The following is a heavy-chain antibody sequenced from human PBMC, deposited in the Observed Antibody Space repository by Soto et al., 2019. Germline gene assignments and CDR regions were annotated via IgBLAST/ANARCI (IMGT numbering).Heavy chain of an antibody. J-gene: IGHJ3*01. D-gene: IGHD2-2*01. V-gene: IGHV3-7*05. CDR1: GFTLSTFW. Sequence: EVQLVESGGGLVQPGGSLRLSCAASGFTLSTFWMTWVRQAPGKGLEWVANINRDGSVQNYVDSVEGRFTISKDNAKNSLYLQMDSLRAEDASVYYCERDLSPRHTTCWVDDFDYWGPGTRVTVSS. CDR2: INRDGSVQ. CDR3: ERDLSPRHTTCWVDDFDY.